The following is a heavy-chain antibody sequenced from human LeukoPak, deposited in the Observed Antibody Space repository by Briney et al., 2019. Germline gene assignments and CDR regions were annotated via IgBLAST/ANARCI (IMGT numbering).Heavy chain of an antibody. D-gene: IGHD5-18*01. Sequence: ASVKVSCKASGYTFTSYYMHWVRQAPGQGLEWMGGIIPIFGTANYAQKFQGRVTITADESTSTAYMELSSLRSEDTAVYYCARGPRGVQLWVNYYFDYWGQGTLVTVSS. CDR1: GYTFTSYY. V-gene: IGHV1-69*13. CDR3: ARGPRGVQLWVNYYFDY. CDR2: IIPIFGTA. J-gene: IGHJ4*02.